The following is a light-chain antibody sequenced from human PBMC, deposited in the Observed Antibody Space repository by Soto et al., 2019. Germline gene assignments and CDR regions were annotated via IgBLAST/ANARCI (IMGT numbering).Light chain of an antibody. Sequence: DIQMTQSPSSVSASVGDRVTITCRASQGISSWLAWYQQKPGKAPKLLIYAASSLQSGVPSRFSGSGSGTXXXXTXXXLXPEXFXXYYCXXANSFPYTFGQGTKLEIK. CDR2: AAS. CDR3: XXANSFPYT. CDR1: QGISSW. J-gene: IGKJ2*01. V-gene: IGKV1-12*02.